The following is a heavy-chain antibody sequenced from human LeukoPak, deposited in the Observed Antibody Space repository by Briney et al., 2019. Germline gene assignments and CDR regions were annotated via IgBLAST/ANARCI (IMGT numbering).Heavy chain of an antibody. Sequence: SETLSLTCAVSGGSISSGGYSWSWIRQPPGKGLEWIGYIYHSGSTYYNPSLKSRVTISVDRSKNQFSLKLSSVTAADTAVYYCAREGHYDILTGPQDVWGKGTTVTVSS. J-gene: IGHJ6*04. D-gene: IGHD3-9*01. CDR3: AREGHYDILTGPQDV. CDR2: IYHSGST. CDR1: GGSISSGGYS. V-gene: IGHV4-30-2*01.